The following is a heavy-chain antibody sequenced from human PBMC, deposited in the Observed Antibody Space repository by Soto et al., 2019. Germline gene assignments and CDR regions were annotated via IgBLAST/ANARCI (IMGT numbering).Heavy chain of an antibody. CDR1: GFTFSSYG. J-gene: IGHJ4*02. Sequence: QVQLVESGGGVVQPGRSLRLSCAASGFTFSSYGMHWVRQAPGKGLEWVAIISYDGSNTYYADSVKGRFTISRDNSKNTLSLQMNSLRAEDTYVYYCAKEGGLSGSYYISSSYYFDYWGQGTLVTVSS. CDR2: ISYDGSNT. D-gene: IGHD1-26*01. CDR3: AKEGGLSGSYYISSSYYFDY. V-gene: IGHV3-30*18.